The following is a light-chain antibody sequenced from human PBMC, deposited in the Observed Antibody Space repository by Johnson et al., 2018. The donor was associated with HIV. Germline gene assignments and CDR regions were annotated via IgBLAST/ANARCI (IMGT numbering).Light chain of an antibody. CDR3: GTWDSRLRGGF. V-gene: IGLV1-51*02. CDR1: SSNIGNNY. J-gene: IGLJ1*01. CDR2: ENN. Sequence: QSVLTQPPSVSAAPGQKVTISCSGSSSNIGNNYVSWYQQLPGTAPKLLIYENNKRPSGIPDRFSGSKSGTSATLGITGLQTGDEADYYCGTWDSRLRGGFFGTGTKVTVL.